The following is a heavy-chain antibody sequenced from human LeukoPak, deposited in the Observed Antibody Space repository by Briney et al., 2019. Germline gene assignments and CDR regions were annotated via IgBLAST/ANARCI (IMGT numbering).Heavy chain of an antibody. CDR1: GYTFNGFY. D-gene: IGHD4-11*01. V-gene: IGHV1-2*02. CDR3: ARWMATVTTPDY. Sequence: ASVKVSCKASGYTFNGFYLHWVRQAPGQGLEWMGWINPNSGGTNYAQKFQGRVTMTRDTSISTAYMELSRLRSDDTAVYYCARWMATVTTPDYWGQGTLVTVSS. J-gene: IGHJ4*02. CDR2: INPNSGGT.